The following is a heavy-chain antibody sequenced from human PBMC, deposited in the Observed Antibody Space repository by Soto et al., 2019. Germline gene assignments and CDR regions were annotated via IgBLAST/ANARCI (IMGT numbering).Heavy chain of an antibody. CDR3: VRGMNPLF. CDR1: GFTLRTYT. CDR2: ISISSSDR. V-gene: IGHV3-21*06. J-gene: IGHJ4*01. Sequence: KLGGSLKLSCAASGFTLRTYTMNWVRQAPGKGLEWVSSISISSSDRYYADSVRGRFTISRDNAKNALYLQMNSLRADDTAVYFCVRGMNPLFGGQGTLVTVS.